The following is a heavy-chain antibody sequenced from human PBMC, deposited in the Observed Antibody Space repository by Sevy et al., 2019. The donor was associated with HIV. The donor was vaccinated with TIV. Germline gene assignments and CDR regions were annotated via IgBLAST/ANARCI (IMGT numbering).Heavy chain of an antibody. D-gene: IGHD2-15*01. CDR3: ARANVGDINDY. CDR1: GFTFSSYS. Sequence: GGSLRLSCAASGFTFSSYSMNWVRQAPGKGLEWVSSISSSSSYIYYADSGKGRFTVSRDNAKNSLYLQMNSLRAEDTAVYYCARANVGDINDYWGQGTLVTVSS. J-gene: IGHJ4*02. CDR2: ISSSSSYI. V-gene: IGHV3-21*01.